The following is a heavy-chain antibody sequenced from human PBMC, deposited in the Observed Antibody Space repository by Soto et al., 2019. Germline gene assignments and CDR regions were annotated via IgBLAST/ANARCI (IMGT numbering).Heavy chain of an antibody. V-gene: IGHV1-69*02. D-gene: IGHD2-15*01. CDR3: ARVRPYCSGGSCRKTDWFDP. Sequence: SVKVSCKASGGTFSSYTISWVRQAPGQGLEWMGRIIPILGIANYAQKFQGRVTITADKSTSTAYMGLSSLRSEDTAVYYCARVRPYCSGGSCRKTDWFDPWGQGTLVTVSS. CDR1: GGTFSSYT. CDR2: IIPILGIA. J-gene: IGHJ5*02.